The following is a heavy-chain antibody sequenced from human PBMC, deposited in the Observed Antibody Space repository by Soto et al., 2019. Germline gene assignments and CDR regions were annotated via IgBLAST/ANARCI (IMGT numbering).Heavy chain of an antibody. J-gene: IGHJ4*02. D-gene: IGHD6-19*01. CDR1: GYTFTGYA. Sequence: QVQLVQSGAEEKKPGASVKVSCKASGYTFTGYAMHWVRQAPGQRLEWMGWINAGNGNTKYSQKFQGRVTITRDTSASAAYMELSSLSSEDTAVYYCASAVAVAADFHYWGQGTLVTVSS. V-gene: IGHV1-3*05. CDR3: ASAVAVAADFHY. CDR2: INAGNGNT.